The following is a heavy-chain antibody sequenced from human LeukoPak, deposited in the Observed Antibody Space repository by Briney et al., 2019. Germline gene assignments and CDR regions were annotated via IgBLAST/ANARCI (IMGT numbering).Heavy chain of an antibody. J-gene: IGHJ4*02. CDR1: GYTFTVHY. V-gene: IGHV1-2*02. CDR3: ARDHDYGPDY. D-gene: IGHD4/OR15-4a*01. Sequence: VASVKVSCKASGYTFTVHYMHWLRQAPGQGLEWMGWIKPDSGATNFAQNFQGRVAVTSDTSINTAYMELSSLTSDDTAMYYCARDHDYGPDYWGQGTLVTVSA. CDR2: IKPDSGAT.